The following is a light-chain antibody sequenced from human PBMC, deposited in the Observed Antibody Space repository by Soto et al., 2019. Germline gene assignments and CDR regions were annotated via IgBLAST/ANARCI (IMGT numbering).Light chain of an antibody. CDR1: SSDVGGYNY. Sequence: QPASVSGSPGQSITISCTGTSSDVGGYNYVSWYQQHPGKAPKLMIYEVSNRPSGVSNRFSGSKSGNTASLTISGLQAEDEADYYCSSYTSSTLGVFGTGTKLTVL. CDR2: EVS. V-gene: IGLV2-14*01. J-gene: IGLJ1*01. CDR3: SSYTSSTLGV.